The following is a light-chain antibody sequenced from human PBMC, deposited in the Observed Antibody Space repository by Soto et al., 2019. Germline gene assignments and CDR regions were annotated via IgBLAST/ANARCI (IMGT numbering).Light chain of an antibody. CDR3: SSYTSTGTPV. V-gene: IGLV2-14*01. J-gene: IGLJ1*01. CDR2: EVT. CDR1: SXDVGGYNF. Sequence: QSVLTQPASVSGSLGQSITMSCTGTSXDVGGYNFVSWYQQHPDKAPKLLIYEVTNRPPGVSNRFSGSKSGNTASLTISGLQAEDEADYYCSSYTSTGTPVFGTGTKVTVL.